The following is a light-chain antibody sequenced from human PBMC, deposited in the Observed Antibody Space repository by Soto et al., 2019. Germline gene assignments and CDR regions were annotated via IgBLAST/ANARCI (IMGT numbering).Light chain of an antibody. V-gene: IGKV1-33*01. Sequence: DIQMTQSPSSLSASVGDRVSITCQASHDISENLNWYQQKPGKAPKLLISDASTLETGVPLRFTGGGSWTHFTLTITTLQPEDAATYYCQLYEDLPPFNFGPGTTVNIK. J-gene: IGKJ3*01. CDR2: DAS. CDR1: HDISEN. CDR3: QLYEDLPPFN.